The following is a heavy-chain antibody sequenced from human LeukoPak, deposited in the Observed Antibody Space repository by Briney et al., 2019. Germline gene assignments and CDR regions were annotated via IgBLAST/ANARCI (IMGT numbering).Heavy chain of an antibody. J-gene: IGHJ6*02. D-gene: IGHD5-24*01. V-gene: IGHV1-69*04. CDR1: GGTFSSYA. Sequence: GSSVKVSCKASGGTFSSYAISWVRQAPGQGLEWMGRFIPIFGIANDEQKRQGRVTITADKSTSTAYMELRSLRSEDTAVYYCARDRATRDGYNQAFYGMDVWGQGTTVTVSS. CDR3: ARDRATRDGYNQAFYGMDV. CDR2: FIPIFGIA.